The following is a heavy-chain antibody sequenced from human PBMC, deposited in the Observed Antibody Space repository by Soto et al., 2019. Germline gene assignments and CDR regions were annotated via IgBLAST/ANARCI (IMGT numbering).Heavy chain of an antibody. J-gene: IGHJ4*02. CDR2: IYYSGTT. CDR1: GSSTSSFY. CDR3: ATHDSGDYGPFDY. D-gene: IGHD4-17*01. Sequence: QVQLQESGPGLVKPSETLSLTCTVSGSSTSSFYWSWIRQPPGKGLEWIGYIYYSGTTNYNPSLKRRVTISIDTSKNQFSLNLSSVTAADTAVYYCATHDSGDYGPFDYWGQGTLVTVSS. V-gene: IGHV4-59*08.